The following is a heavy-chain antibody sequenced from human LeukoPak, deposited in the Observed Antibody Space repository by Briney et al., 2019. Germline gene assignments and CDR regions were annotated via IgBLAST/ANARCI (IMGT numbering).Heavy chain of an antibody. Sequence: GGSLRLSCAASGFTFSGYVMTWVRQAPGKGLECVSSITFSSSHIYYADSVKGRFTISRDNSKNTLYLQMNSLRAEDTAVYYCARGRGNSGLGYWGQGTLVTVSS. CDR1: GFTFSGYV. D-gene: IGHD4-23*01. V-gene: IGHV3-21*03. CDR2: ITFSSSHI. J-gene: IGHJ4*02. CDR3: ARGRGNSGLGY.